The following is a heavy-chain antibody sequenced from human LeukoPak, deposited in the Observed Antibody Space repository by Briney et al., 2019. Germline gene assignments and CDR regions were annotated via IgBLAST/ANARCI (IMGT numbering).Heavy chain of an antibody. CDR2: IRYDGSNK. Sequence: PGGSLRLSCAASGFTFSSYGMHWVRQAPGKGLEWVTFIRYDGSNKFYTNSVKGRFTISRDNSKHTLYLQMDSLRAEDTAVYYCAKNRGYGDYYFDYWGQGTLVTVSS. V-gene: IGHV3-30*02. CDR3: AKNRGYGDYYFDY. CDR1: GFTFSSYG. D-gene: IGHD4-17*01. J-gene: IGHJ4*02.